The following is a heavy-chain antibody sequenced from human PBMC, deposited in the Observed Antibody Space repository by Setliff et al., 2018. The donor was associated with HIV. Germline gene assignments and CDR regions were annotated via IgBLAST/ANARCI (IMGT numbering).Heavy chain of an antibody. CDR1: GFTISSNR. CDR2: IKEDGSEK. CDR3: VKEGYSSITGAYMDV. V-gene: IGHV3-7*01. D-gene: IGHD6-13*01. J-gene: IGHJ6*04. Sequence: AGSLSLTCAASGFTISSNRMNWVRQAPGKGLGWVAKIKEDGSEKYYADSVKGRFTISRDNAKNSLYLQMNSLRAEDTAVYYCVKEGYSSITGAYMDVWGKGTPVTVSS.